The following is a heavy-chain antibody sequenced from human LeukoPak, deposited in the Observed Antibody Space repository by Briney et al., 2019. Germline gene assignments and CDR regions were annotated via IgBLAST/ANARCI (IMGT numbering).Heavy chain of an antibody. CDR3: ARAPSVGGLWFGVHYYGMDV. V-gene: IGHV4-59*01. D-gene: IGHD3-10*01. Sequence: PSETLSLTCTVSGGSISSYYWSWIRQPPGKGLEWIGYIYYSGSTNYNPSLKSRVTISVDTSKNQFSLKLSSVTAADTAVYYCARAPSVGGLWFGVHYYGMDVWGQGTTVTVSS. CDR2: IYYSGST. CDR1: GGSISSYY. J-gene: IGHJ6*02.